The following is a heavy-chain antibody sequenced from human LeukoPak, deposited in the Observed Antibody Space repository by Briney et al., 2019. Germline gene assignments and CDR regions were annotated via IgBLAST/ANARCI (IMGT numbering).Heavy chain of an antibody. V-gene: IGHV3-66*02. CDR3: ARDGGFGGPGGDNWFDS. Sequence: PGGSLRLSCAASGFTVSAKYMSWVRQGPGKGLDWISSIYSDGGTNYADSVKGRFTISRDNSKNTLYLQMNSLRPEYTAVYYCARDGGFGGPGGDNWFDSWGQGALVTVSS. CDR1: GFTVSAKY. CDR2: IYSDGGT. D-gene: IGHD3-16*01. J-gene: IGHJ5*01.